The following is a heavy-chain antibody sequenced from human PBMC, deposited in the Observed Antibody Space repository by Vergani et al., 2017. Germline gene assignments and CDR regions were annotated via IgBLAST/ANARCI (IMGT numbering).Heavy chain of an antibody. CDR1: GFTFSSHG. J-gene: IGHJ5*01. CDR2: IWYDGSNK. Sequence: QVQLVESEGGVVQPGRSLTLSCVASGFTFSSHGMHWVRQAPGKGLGWVAVIWYDGSNKYYGDSVKGRLTISRDNSKNTLYLQMNSLRVEDTAVYYCARWGNEKRLDSWGQGTLVTVSS. D-gene: IGHD1-1*01. CDR3: ARWGNEKRLDS. V-gene: IGHV3-33*01.